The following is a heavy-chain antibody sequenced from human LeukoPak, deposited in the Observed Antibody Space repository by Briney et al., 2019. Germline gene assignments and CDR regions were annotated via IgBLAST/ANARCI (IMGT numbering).Heavy chain of an antibody. D-gene: IGHD3-22*01. V-gene: IGHV3-30*04. CDR3: ARNSDYYDYSPQSV. J-gene: IGHJ4*02. CDR1: GFTFSHYA. CDR2: ISHAGSDK. Sequence: PGRSLRQSCATPGFTFSHYALHWVRQAPGKGLDWVALISHAGSDKYYADSVKGRFPISRDNSNNMLYLEMNSMIIEDTAVYYCARNSDYYDYSPQSVWGQGALVTVSS.